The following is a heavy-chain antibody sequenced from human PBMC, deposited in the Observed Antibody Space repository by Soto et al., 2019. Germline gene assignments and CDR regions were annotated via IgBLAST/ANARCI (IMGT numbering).Heavy chain of an antibody. CDR3: ATVHNTSRSFDY. J-gene: IGHJ4*02. CDR1: GFTFNIYA. CDR2: TGATGRTT. Sequence: GSLRLSCAASGFTFNIYAMTWVRQAPGKGLEWVSTTGATGRTTYYADPVKGRFTVSRDNSKNTLDLQMSNLRAEDTAVYYCATVHNTSRSFDYWGQGTLVTVSS. V-gene: IGHV3-23*01. D-gene: IGHD1-20*01.